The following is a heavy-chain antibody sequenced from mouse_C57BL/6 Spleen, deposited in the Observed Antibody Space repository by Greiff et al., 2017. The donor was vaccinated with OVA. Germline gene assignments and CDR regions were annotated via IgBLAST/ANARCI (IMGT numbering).Heavy chain of an antibody. D-gene: IGHD1-1*01. V-gene: IGHV1-26*01. CDR2: INPNNGGT. Sequence: EVQLQQSGPELVKPGASVKISCKASGYTFTDYYMNWVKQSHGKSLEWIGDINPNNGGTSYNQKFKGKATLTVDKSSSTAYMELRSLTSEDSAVYYCASSGSREDWYFDVWGTGTTVTVSS. J-gene: IGHJ1*03. CDR1: GYTFTDYY. CDR3: ASSGSREDWYFDV.